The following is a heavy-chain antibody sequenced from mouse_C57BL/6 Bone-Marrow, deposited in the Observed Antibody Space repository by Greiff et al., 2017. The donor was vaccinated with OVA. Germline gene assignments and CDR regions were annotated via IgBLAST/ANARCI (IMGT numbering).Heavy chain of an antibody. J-gene: IGHJ3*01. CDR1: GYTFTSYT. V-gene: IGHV1-4*01. CDR2: IHTSSGYT. CDR3: AREDVNWFAY. Sequence: VQLQPSGAELARPGGSVKMSCKASGYTFTSYTMHWVQQRPGQGLEWIGYIHTSSGYTKYNQKFKDTATLTADKSSSTVYRQLSSLTSEDSAVYYCAREDVNWFAYWGQGTLVTLSA.